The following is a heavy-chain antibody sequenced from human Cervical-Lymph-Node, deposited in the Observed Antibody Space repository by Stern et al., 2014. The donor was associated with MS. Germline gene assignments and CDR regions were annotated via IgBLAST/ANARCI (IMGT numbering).Heavy chain of an antibody. CDR3: AREVIVVVVAATPDYYYGMDV. V-gene: IGHV1-46*01. D-gene: IGHD2-15*01. J-gene: IGHJ6*02. CDR1: GYTFTSYY. CDR2: IKPSGGSK. Sequence: QLVQSGAEVKKPGASVKVSCKASGYTFTSYYMHWVRQAPGQGLEWMGIIKPSGGSKNSATNFQGQVTMTRDRSTSTVYMELSSLRSEDTAVYYCAREVIVVVVAATPDYYYGMDVWGQGTTVTVSS.